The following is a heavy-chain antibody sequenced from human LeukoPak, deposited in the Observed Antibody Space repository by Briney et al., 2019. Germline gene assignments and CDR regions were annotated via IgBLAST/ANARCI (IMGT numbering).Heavy chain of an antibody. D-gene: IGHD2-2*01. CDR1: GGSISSSNYY. V-gene: IGHV4-39*01. CDR3: AGIVPAALTY. CDR2: LYYSGST. Sequence: KPSETLSLTCTVSGGSISSSNYYWGWTRQPPGKGLEWIESLYYSGSTYYNPSLKSRFTISVDTSKNQFSLKVTSVTAADTAIYYCAGIVPAALTYWGQGTLVIVSS. J-gene: IGHJ4*02.